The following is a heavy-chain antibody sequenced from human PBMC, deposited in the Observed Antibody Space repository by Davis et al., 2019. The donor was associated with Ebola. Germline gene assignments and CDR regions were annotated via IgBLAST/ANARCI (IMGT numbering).Heavy chain of an antibody. J-gene: IGHJ2*01. D-gene: IGHD3-22*01. Sequence: GESLKISCKGSGCSFTSYWIGWVRQMPGKGLEWMGIIYPGDSDTRYSPSFQGQVTISADKSISTAYLQWSSLKASDTAMYYCARHPGYYDSSGYYKKNWYFDLRGRGTLVTVSS. CDR3: ARHPGYYDSSGYYKKNWYFDL. CDR1: GCSFTSYW. CDR2: IYPGDSDT. V-gene: IGHV5-51*01.